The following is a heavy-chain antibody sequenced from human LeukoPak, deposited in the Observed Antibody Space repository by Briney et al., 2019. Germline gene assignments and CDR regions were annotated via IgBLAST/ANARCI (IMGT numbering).Heavy chain of an antibody. D-gene: IGHD3-10*01. J-gene: IGHJ4*02. CDR1: GYRFSTHW. CDR3: ARSYGSGSYSEY. V-gene: IGHV5-51*01. Sequence: KSGESLKISCQGSGYRFSTHWIGWVRQMPGKGLEWMGIIYPGDSDTRYSPSFQGQVTISADKSISTAYLQWSSLKASDTAMYYCARSYGSGSYSEYWGQGTLVTVS. CDR2: IYPGDSDT.